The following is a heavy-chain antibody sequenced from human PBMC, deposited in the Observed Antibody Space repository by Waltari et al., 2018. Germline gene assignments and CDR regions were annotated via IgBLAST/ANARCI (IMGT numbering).Heavy chain of an antibody. D-gene: IGHD1-1*01. CDR1: GFTFRSYA. J-gene: IGHJ4*02. CDR2: ISYNGNDK. V-gene: IGHV3-30*18. CDR3: AKVPGTSQLYYLDN. Sequence: QVQLVESGGGAVQPGRSLRLYCAATGFTFRSYAMHWVRQAPGKGLEWVAVISYNGNDKYYTDSVKGRFTISRDNSKNTLYLQMNSLRPEDTAVYYCAKVPGTSQLYYLDNWGQGTLVTVSS.